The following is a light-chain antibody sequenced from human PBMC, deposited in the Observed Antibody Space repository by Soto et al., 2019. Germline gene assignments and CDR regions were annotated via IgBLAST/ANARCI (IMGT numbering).Light chain of an antibody. CDR2: EVS. Sequence: QSALTQPPSVSGSPGQSVTISCTGTSSDVGTYNRVSWYQQPPGTAPKLMIYEVSNRPSGVPDRFSGSKSGNTASLTISGLQAEDEADYYCGSFTSSSTLVFGGGTKVTVL. V-gene: IGLV2-18*02. CDR3: GSFTSSSTLV. CDR1: SSDVGTYNR. J-gene: IGLJ2*01.